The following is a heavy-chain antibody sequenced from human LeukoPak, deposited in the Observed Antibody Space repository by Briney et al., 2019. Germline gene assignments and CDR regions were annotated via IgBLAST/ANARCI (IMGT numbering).Heavy chain of an antibody. CDR2: IYHSVTT. CDR1: GGSISSGNW. J-gene: IGHJ4*02. V-gene: IGHV4-4*02. CDR3: ARHIGVAGTRGFDY. Sequence: PSGTLSLTCAVSGGSISSGNWWSWVRQPPEKGLEWIGEIYHSVTTNYNPSLKSRVTISVDKSKNQLSPKLSSVTAADTAVYYYARHIGVAGTRGFDYWGQGTLVTVSS. D-gene: IGHD6-19*01.